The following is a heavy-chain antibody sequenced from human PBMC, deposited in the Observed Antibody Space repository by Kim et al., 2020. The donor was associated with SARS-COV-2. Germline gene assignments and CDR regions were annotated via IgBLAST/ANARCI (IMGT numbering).Heavy chain of an antibody. CDR2: IIPIFGTA. J-gene: IGHJ3*02. CDR1: GGTFSSYA. D-gene: IGHD3-10*01. CDR3: ALNYGSGRSYDAFDI. V-gene: IGHV1-69*13. Sequence: SVKVSCKASGGTFSSYAISWVRQAPGQGLEWMGGIIPIFGTANYAQKFQGGVTITADESTSTAYMELSSLRSEDTAVYYCALNYGSGRSYDAFDIWGQGTMVTVSS.